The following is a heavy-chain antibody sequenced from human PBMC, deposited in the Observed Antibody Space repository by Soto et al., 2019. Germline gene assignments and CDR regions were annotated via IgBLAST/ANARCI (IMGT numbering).Heavy chain of an antibody. CDR3: ARELHYYGSGLLDS. J-gene: IGHJ4*02. Sequence: PSETLSLTCIVSDYSISSGYYWGWVRQSPGRGLEWIGSMFHSGSSYSNPSLKSRVTISVDTSKNQFSLKLTSVTAADTAVYYCARELHYYGSGLLDSWGQRTLVTVSS. CDR1: DYSISSGYY. V-gene: IGHV4-38-2*02. D-gene: IGHD3-10*01. CDR2: MFHSGSS.